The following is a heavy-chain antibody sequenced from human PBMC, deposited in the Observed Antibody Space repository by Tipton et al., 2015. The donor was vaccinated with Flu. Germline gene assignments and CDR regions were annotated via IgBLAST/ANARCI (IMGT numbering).Heavy chain of an antibody. D-gene: IGHD3-16*01. V-gene: IGHV4-59*01. CDR2: IYYSGSA. J-gene: IGHJ3*01. CDR3: ARSWGSDAFDV. Sequence: TLSLTCTVSGGSIRNYYWSWIRQSPGKGLEWIGYIYYSGSAYYNPSLKSRVTISVDTSKNQFSLKLSSVTAADTALYYCARSWGSDAFDVWGRGTMVTVSS. CDR1: GGSIRNYY.